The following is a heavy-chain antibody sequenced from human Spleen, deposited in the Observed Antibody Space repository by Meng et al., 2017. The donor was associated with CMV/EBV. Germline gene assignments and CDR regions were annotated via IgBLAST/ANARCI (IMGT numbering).Heavy chain of an antibody. Sequence: SETLSLTCTVSGYSVSSGYYWGWIRQPPGKGLEWIGSIYHSGSTYYNPSLKSRVTISVDTSKNQFSLKLSSVTAADTAVYYCARQESSFSGDYLPDAFDIWGQGTMVTVSS. D-gene: IGHD4-17*01. J-gene: IGHJ3*02. CDR2: IYHSGST. V-gene: IGHV4-38-2*02. CDR3: ARQESSFSGDYLPDAFDI. CDR1: GYSVSSGYY.